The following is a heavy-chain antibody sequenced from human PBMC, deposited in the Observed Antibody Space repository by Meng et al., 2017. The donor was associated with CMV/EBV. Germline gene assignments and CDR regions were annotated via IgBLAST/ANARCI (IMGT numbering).Heavy chain of an antibody. V-gene: IGHV1-18*01. CDR3: ARRNNYNYYYYGMDV. D-gene: IGHD4-11*01. J-gene: IGHJ6*02. CDR2: ISAYNGNT. CDR1: GYTFTSYG. Sequence: ASVKVSCKASGYTFTSYGISWVRQAPGQGLEWMGWISAYNGNTNYAQKLQGRVTMTTDTSTSTAYMELRSLRSGDTAVYYCARRNNYNYYYYGMDVWGQGTTVTVSS.